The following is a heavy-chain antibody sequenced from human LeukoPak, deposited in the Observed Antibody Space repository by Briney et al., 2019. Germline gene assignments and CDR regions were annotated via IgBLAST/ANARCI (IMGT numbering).Heavy chain of an antibody. CDR2: ISGEGNLV. CDR1: GFTFSRDW. J-gene: IGHJ4*02. CDR3: TRDGPQTIPLDY. D-gene: IGHD2-21*01. Sequence: QPGGSLRLSCGASGFTFSRDWMHWVRQALGKGLEWVSLISGEGNLVVYADSVKGRFTVSRDNAKNTLYLQMNSLRAEDTAVYYCTRDGPQTIPLDYWGQGTLVTVSS. V-gene: IGHV3-74*01.